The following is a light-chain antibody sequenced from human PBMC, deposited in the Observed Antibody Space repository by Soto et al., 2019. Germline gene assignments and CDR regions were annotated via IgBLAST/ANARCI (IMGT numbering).Light chain of an antibody. CDR1: SSDVGGYNY. J-gene: IGLJ1*01. CDR2: DVS. V-gene: IGLV2-14*03. CDR3: SSYTASNTRQIV. Sequence: QSVLAQPASVSGSPGQSITISCTGTSSDVGGYNYVSWYQHHPGKAPKLIIYDVSNRPSGVSNRFSGSKSGNTASLTISGLQPKDEADYYCSSYTASNTRQIVFGTGTKVTVL.